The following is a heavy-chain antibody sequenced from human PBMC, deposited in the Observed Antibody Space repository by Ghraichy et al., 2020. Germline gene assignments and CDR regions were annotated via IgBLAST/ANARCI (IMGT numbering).Heavy chain of an antibody. V-gene: IGHV3-48*02. J-gene: IGHJ3*01. CDR2: ISSSSSTI. Sequence: GGSLRLSCAASGFSFSTYCVNWVRQAPGKGLEWVSYISSSSSTIYYADSVKGRFTISRDNAKNSLYLQMNSLRDEDTAVYYCARPPNTYCSITSLHGFDLWGQGTMVTVSS. D-gene: IGHD2-2*01. CDR3: ARPPNTYCSITSLHGFDL. CDR1: GFSFSTYC.